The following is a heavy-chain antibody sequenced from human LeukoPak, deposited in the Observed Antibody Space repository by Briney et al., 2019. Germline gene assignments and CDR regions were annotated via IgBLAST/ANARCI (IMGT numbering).Heavy chain of an antibody. CDR1: GFTFSSYA. J-gene: IGHJ4*02. V-gene: IGHV3-23*01. CDR3: AKGDYGDNYFDY. D-gene: IGHD4-17*01. Sequence: HTGGSLRLSCAASGFTFSSYAMSWVRQAPGEGREWVSSISGSGGSTYYADSVKGRFTISRDNSKNTLYLQMNSLRAEDTAVYYCAKGDYGDNYFDYWGQGTLVTVSS. CDR2: ISGSGGST.